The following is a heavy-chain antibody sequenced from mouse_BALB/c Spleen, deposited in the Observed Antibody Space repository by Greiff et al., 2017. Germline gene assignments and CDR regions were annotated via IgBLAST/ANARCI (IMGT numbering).Heavy chain of an antibody. Sequence: VQGVESGPGLVAPSQSLSITCTVSGFSLTDYGVSWIRQPPGKGLEWLGVIWGGGGTYYNSALKSRLSICKVNSKSQVFLKMNSLQTDDRAMYYCAKSGALPIAYWGQGTLVTVSA. CDR2: IWGGGGT. D-gene: IGHD3-1*01. V-gene: IGHV2-6-5*01. CDR3: AKSGALPIAY. J-gene: IGHJ3*01. CDR1: GFSLTDYG.